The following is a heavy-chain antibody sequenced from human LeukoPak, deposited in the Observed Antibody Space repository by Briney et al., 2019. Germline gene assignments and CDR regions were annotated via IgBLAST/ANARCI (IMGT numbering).Heavy chain of an antibody. J-gene: IGHJ5*02. V-gene: IGHV4-31*03. CDR1: GGSISSGGYY. CDR2: IYYSGST. CDR3: ARGQGGYYYDSSGYSGKFDP. Sequence: SQTLSLTCTVSGGSISSGGYYWSWIRQHPGKGLEWIGYIYYSGSTYYNPSLKSRVTISVDTSKNQFSLKLSSVTAADTAVYYCARGQGGYYYDSSGYSGKFDPWGQGTLVTVSS. D-gene: IGHD3-22*01.